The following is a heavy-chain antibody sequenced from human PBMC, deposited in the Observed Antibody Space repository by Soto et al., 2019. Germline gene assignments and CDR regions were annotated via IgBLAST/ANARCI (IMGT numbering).Heavy chain of an antibody. D-gene: IGHD3-10*01. CDR1: GFTFRVYS. V-gene: IGHV3-48*02. CDR2: ITSDERTI. J-gene: IGHJ4*01. CDR3: ARAGEGHFDF. Sequence: EVQLVESGGGLVQPGGSLGLSCSASGFTFRVYSMNWVRQAPGKGLEWVSYITSDERTIHYADSVKGRVTISRDNAKNSVYLQMTSLRDEDTAVYYCARAGEGHFDFWGQGILVTVSS.